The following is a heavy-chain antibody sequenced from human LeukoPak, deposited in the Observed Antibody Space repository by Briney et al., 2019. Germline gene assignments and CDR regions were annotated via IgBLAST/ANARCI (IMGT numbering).Heavy chain of an antibody. V-gene: IGHV1-69*04. CDR2: IIPILGIA. J-gene: IGHJ5*02. CDR1: GGTFSSYA. Sequence: SVKVSCKASGGTFSSYAISWVRQAPGQGLEWMGRIIPILGIANYAQKFQGRVTITADKSTSTVYMELSSLRSEDTAVYYCASVLSGIAVAGSFDPWGQGTLVTVSS. D-gene: IGHD6-19*01. CDR3: ASVLSGIAVAGSFDP.